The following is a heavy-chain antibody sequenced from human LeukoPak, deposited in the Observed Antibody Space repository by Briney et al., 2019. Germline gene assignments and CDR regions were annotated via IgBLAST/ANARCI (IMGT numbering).Heavy chain of an antibody. V-gene: IGHV3-74*03. CDR1: GFTFSNYW. Sequence: PGGSLRLSCAGSGFTFSNYWMHWVRHAPGKELVWVSRINSDGTDAMYADSVKGRFTISRDNAKDTLYLQMDSLRAEDTAVYYCLGRESGSLPGAFDIWGQGTMVTVSS. CDR2: INSDGTDA. J-gene: IGHJ3*02. CDR3: LGRESGSLPGAFDI. D-gene: IGHD3-10*01.